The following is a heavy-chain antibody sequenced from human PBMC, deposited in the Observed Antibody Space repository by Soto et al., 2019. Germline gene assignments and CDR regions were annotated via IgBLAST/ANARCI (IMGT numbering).Heavy chain of an antibody. J-gene: IGHJ1*01. CDR2: ISSYNGNT. CDR3: ARDPGYYSGWYCEH. D-gene: IGHD6-19*01. Sequence: QVQLVQSGAEVRKPGASVKVSCKAPGTTFIGYGISWVRQAPGQGLEWMGWISSYNGNTDYAQNLQGRVTLTTDTSRTTAYMELRNLRSDDTAVYFCARDPGYYSGWYCEHWGQGTLVTVSS. CDR1: GTTFIGYG. V-gene: IGHV1-18*01.